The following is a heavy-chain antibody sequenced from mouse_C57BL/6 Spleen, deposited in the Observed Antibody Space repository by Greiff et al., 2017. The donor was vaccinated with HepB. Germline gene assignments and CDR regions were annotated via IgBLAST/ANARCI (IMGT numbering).Heavy chain of an antibody. Sequence: VQLKESGPVLVKPGASVKMSCKASGYTFTDYYMNWVKQSHGKSLEWIGVINPYNGGTSYNQKFKGKATLTVDKSSSTAYMELNSLTSEDSAVYYCASAIYYGSSFWYFDVWGTGTTVTVSS. CDR2: INPYNGGT. D-gene: IGHD1-1*01. CDR3: ASAIYYGSSFWYFDV. CDR1: GYTFTDYY. J-gene: IGHJ1*03. V-gene: IGHV1-19*01.